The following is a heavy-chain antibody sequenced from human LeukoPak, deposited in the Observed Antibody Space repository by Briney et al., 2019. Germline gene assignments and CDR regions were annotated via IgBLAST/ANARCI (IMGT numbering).Heavy chain of an antibody. CDR3: AKDLKYSYGSDY. CDR2: ISGDSNNI. V-gene: IGHV3-48*01. CDR1: GFTFSPYS. Sequence: GGSLRLSCAASGFTFSPYSMNWVRQTPGKGLEWIAYISGDSNNIYYADSVKGRFTISRDNSKNTLYLQMNSLRAEDTAVYYCAKDLKYSYGSDYWGQGTLVTVSS. J-gene: IGHJ4*02. D-gene: IGHD5-18*01.